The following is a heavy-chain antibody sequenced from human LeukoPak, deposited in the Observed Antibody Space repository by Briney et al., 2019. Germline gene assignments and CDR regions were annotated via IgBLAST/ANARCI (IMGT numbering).Heavy chain of an antibody. Sequence: SETLSLTCAVSGHSISSGYYWVWIRQPPGRGLKWIGSIYHSGSTYYNTSLNSRVSISLDTSKNQFSLRLSSVTAADTALYYCASAYDISGYYYYMDVWGKGTTVTVSS. V-gene: IGHV4-38-2*01. CDR2: IYHSGST. D-gene: IGHD3-22*01. J-gene: IGHJ6*03. CDR3: ASAYDISGYYYYMDV. CDR1: GHSISSGYY.